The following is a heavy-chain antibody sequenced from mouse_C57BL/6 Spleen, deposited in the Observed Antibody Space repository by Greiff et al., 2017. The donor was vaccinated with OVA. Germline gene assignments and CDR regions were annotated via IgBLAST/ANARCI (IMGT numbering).Heavy chain of an antibody. J-gene: IGHJ1*03. CDR3: TRRGEYDGWYFDV. CDR2: IDPETGGT. D-gene: IGHD2-4*01. Sequence: QVQLQQSGAELVRPGASVTLSCKASGYTFTDYEMHWVKQTPVHGLEWIGAIDPETGGTAYNQKFKGKAILTAAKSSSTAYMELRSLTSEDSAVYDCTRRGEYDGWYFDVWGTGTTVTVSS. CDR1: GYTFTDYE. V-gene: IGHV1-15*01.